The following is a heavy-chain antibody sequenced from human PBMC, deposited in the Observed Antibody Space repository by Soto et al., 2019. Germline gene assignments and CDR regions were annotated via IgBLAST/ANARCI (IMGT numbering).Heavy chain of an antibody. Sequence: SQTLSLTCAISGDSVSSNTASWNWIRQSPSRGLEWLGRTYFRSKWYNDYAVSVKSRIIINPDTSNNQFSLQLTSVTPEDTAVYVGAKGDNLGPKAGYAFDPWGQGIMVTVSS. D-gene: IGHD5-12*01. CDR3: AKGDNLGPKAGYAFDP. J-gene: IGHJ5*02. V-gene: IGHV6-1*01. CDR2: TYFRSKWYN. CDR1: GDSVSSNTAS.